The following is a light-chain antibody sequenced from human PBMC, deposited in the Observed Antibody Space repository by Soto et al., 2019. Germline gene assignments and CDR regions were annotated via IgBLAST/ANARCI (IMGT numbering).Light chain of an antibody. J-gene: IGKJ2*01. CDR3: QQYDSFHMYT. V-gene: IGKV1-33*01. CDR1: QDIADY. Sequence: DIQMTQSPSSLSASVGDRVTITCQASQDIADYLNWYQLKPGKAPKLLFYDASNLEAGVPSSFSGAGSETDFSFTISSLQPEDVATYFCQQYDSFHMYTFGQGTKVEI. CDR2: DAS.